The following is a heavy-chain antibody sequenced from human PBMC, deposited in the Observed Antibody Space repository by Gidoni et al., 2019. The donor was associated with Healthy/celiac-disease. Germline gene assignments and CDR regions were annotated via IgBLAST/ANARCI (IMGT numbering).Heavy chain of an antibody. J-gene: IGHJ4*02. D-gene: IGHD1-26*01. Sequence: EVQLVESGGGLVQPGRSLRLSCTASGFTFGDYAMSWVRQAPGKGLEWVGFIRSKAYGGTTEYAASVKGRFTISRDDSKSIAYLQMNSLKTEDTAVYYCTVSPPGGGATVKPDYWGQGTLVTVSS. CDR1: GFTFGDYA. V-gene: IGHV3-49*04. CDR2: IRSKAYGGTT. CDR3: TVSPPGGGATVKPDY.